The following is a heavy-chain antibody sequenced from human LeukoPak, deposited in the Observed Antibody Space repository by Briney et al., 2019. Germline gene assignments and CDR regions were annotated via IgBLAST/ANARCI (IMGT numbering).Heavy chain of an antibody. D-gene: IGHD4-17*01. CDR2: IHYSGRT. Sequence: SQTLSLTCTVSGDSVNRDAFYWTWIRRFPGEGLEWIGFIHYSGRTDYSPSLRSRITILLDTSNNHFSLNMTSVTAADTAVYYCARATVTVSFDSWGQGTLVTVSS. J-gene: IGHJ4*02. CDR3: ARATVTVSFDS. V-gene: IGHV4-31*03. CDR1: GDSVNRDAFY.